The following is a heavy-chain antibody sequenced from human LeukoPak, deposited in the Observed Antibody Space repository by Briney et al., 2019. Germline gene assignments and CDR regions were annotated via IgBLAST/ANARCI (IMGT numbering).Heavy chain of an antibody. V-gene: IGHV3-66*01. J-gene: IGHJ6*02. CDR3: ARARYFTPTLCCGLDV. Sequence: GGSLRLSCAVSGFTVSNNCMSWVRQAPGKGLEWVSVLYTGGTTSYVDSVKGRFTISRDTSKNTVHLQMNSLRAEDTAVYYCARARYFTPTLCCGLDVWGQGTTVTVSS. CDR2: LYTGGTT. D-gene: IGHD3-9*01. CDR1: GFTVSNNC.